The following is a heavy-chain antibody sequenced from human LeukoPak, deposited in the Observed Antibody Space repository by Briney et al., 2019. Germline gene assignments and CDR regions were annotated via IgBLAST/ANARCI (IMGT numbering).Heavy chain of an antibody. J-gene: IGHJ4*02. CDR1: GGSFSGYY. V-gene: IGHV4-34*01. CDR2: INHSGST. CDR3: ARARVAAAASDY. Sequence: PSETLSLTCAVYGGSFSGYYWSWIRQPPGKGLEWIGEINHSGSTNYNPSLKSRVTISVDTSKNQFSLKLSSVTAADTAVYYCARARVAAAASDYWGQGTLVTVSS. D-gene: IGHD6-13*01.